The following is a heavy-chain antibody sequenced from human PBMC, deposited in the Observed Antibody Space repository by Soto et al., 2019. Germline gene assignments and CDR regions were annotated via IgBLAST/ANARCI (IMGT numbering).Heavy chain of an antibody. CDR3: AGGAVAGTSPAY. D-gene: IGHD6-19*01. CDR2: IYHSGST. J-gene: IGHJ4*02. Sequence: QVQLQESGPGLVKPSGTLSLTCAVSSGSITSSNWWSWVRQPPGKGLEWIGEIYHSGSTNYYPSLKSRVTISVDKSKNVFSLKLSSVTAADTAMYYCAGGAVAGTSPAYWGQGTLVTVSS. CDR1: SGSITSSNW. V-gene: IGHV4-4*02.